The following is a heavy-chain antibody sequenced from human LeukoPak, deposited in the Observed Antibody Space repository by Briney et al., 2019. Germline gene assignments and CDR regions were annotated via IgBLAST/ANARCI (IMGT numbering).Heavy chain of an antibody. CDR3: ARGGALTYSSGFDY. J-gene: IGHJ4*02. CDR2: MSFDGSNR. Sequence: PGGSLRLSCATSGFTFRIYAMHWVRQAPGKGLEWVAVMSFDGSNRYYADSVKGRFTISRDNSKNMLYLQMSSLRPEDTAVYYCARGGALTYSSGFDYWAGEPWSPSPQ. D-gene: IGHD6-19*01. CDR1: GFTFRIYA. V-gene: IGHV3-30-3*01.